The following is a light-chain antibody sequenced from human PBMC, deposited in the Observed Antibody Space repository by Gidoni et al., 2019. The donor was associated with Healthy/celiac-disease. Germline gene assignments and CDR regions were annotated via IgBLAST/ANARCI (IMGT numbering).Light chain of an antibody. CDR2: WAS. CDR3: QKYYSTQGIT. CDR1: QSVLYSSNNKNY. V-gene: IGKV4-1*01. J-gene: IGKJ4*01. Sequence: DILMTQSPDSLAVSLGERATINCKSSQSVLYSSNNKNYLAWYQQKPGQPPKLLIYWASTREFGVPDRLSGSGYGKDLNLTISSLKAEDVAGYYCQKYYSTQGITFGGGTKVEIK.